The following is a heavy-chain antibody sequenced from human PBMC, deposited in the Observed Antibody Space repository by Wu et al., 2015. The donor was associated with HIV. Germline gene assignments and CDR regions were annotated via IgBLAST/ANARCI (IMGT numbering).Heavy chain of an antibody. V-gene: IGHV1-2*02. Sequence: QVQLVQSGAEVKKPGASVKVSCKASGYTFTGYYMHWVRQAPGQGLEWMGWINPNSGGTSYAQKFQGRVTMTRDTSISTAYMELSRLRSDDTAVYYCARDSWEVGATPVGYWGQGTLVTVSS. J-gene: IGHJ4*02. CDR3: ARDSWEVGATPVGY. CDR1: GYTFTGYY. CDR2: INPNSGGT. D-gene: IGHD1-26*01.